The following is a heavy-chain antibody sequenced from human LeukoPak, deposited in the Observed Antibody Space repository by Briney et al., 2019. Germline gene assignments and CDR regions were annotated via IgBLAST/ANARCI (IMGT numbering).Heavy chain of an antibody. Sequence: ASVKVSCKTSGYTFTGYYMHWVRQAPGQGLEWMGWINPNSGGTDYAQKFQGRVTMTTDTSTSTAYMELRSLRSDDTAVYYCARDLSITMVRGGHDAFDIWGQGTMVTVSS. J-gene: IGHJ3*02. CDR3: ARDLSITMVRGGHDAFDI. CDR1: GYTFTGYY. V-gene: IGHV1-2*02. CDR2: INPNSGGT. D-gene: IGHD3-10*01.